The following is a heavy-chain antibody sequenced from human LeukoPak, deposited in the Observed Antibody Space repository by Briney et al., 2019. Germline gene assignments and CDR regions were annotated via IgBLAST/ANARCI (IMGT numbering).Heavy chain of an antibody. D-gene: IGHD6-13*01. CDR1: GGSFSGYY. Sequence: KPSETLSLTCAVYGGSFSGYYWSWIRQPPGKGLEWIGEINHSGSTNYNPSLKSRVTISVDTSKNQFSLKLSSVTAADTAVYYCARDGRGGSSWYDYWGQGTLVTVSS. CDR3: ARDGRGGSSWYDY. J-gene: IGHJ4*02. V-gene: IGHV4-34*01. CDR2: INHSGST.